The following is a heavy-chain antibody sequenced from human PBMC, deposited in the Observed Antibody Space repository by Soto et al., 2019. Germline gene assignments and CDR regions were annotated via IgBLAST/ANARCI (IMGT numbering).Heavy chain of an antibody. J-gene: IGHJ4*02. CDR3: TRDRLHKTSSITFDY. CDR1: GGSISSYY. D-gene: IGHD6-6*01. CDR2: IYYSGST. V-gene: IGHV4-59*12. Sequence: SETLSLTCTVSGGSISSYYWSWIRQPPGKGLEWIGYIYYSGSTNYNPSLKSRVTISVDTSKNQFSLKLSSVTAADTAVYYCTRDRLHKTSSITFDYWGQGALVTVSS.